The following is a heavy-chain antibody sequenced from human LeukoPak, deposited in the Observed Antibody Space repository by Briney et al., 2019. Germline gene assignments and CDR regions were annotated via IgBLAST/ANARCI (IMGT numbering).Heavy chain of an antibody. CDR3: ARDKGAAAAGRDV. D-gene: IGHD6-13*01. CDR1: GGSFSGYY. V-gene: IGHV4-34*01. CDR2: INHSGST. J-gene: IGHJ6*04. Sequence: SETLSLTCAVYGGSFSGYYWSWIRQPPGKGLEWIGEINHSGSTNYNPSLKSRVTISVDTSKNQFSLKLSSVTAADTAVYYCARDKGAAAAGRDVWGKGTTVTISS.